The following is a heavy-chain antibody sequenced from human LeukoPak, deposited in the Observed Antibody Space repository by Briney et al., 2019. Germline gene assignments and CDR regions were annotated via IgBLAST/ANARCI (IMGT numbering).Heavy chain of an antibody. J-gene: IGHJ3*02. CDR3: ARGGIVATIGDAFDI. CDR1: GGTFSSYA. D-gene: IGHD5-12*01. V-gene: IGHV1-69*06. Sequence: SVKVSCKASGGTFSSYAISWVRQAPGQGLEWMGGIIPIFGTANYAQKFQGRVTITADKSTGTAYMGLSSLRSEDTAVYYCARGGIVATIGDAFDIWGQGTMVTVSS. CDR2: IIPIFGTA.